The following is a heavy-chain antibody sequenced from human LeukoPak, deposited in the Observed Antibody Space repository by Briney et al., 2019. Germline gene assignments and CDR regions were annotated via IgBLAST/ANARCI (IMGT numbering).Heavy chain of an antibody. CDR2: IYYSGST. CDR1: AGSVIGGSYY. Sequence: SETLSLTCTVSAGSVIGGSYYCSWIRQPPGKGLGWSGYIYYSGSTNYNPSLDSLVTISVDTSNKQLSLRLSSVTAADTAVYYCARLTFGGSFDYWGQGTLVTVSS. J-gene: IGHJ4*02. D-gene: IGHD3-10*01. CDR3: ARLTFGGSFDY. V-gene: IGHV4-61*01.